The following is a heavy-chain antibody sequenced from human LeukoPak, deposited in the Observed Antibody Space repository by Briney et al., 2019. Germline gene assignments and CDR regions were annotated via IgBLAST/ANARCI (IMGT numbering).Heavy chain of an antibody. CDR2: ISVTSDYI. CDR1: GFTLKSYS. CDR3: TRGYYFAY. V-gene: IGHV3-21*01. J-gene: IGHJ4*02. Sequence: GGSLRLSCAASGFTLKSYSMNWVRQAPGKGLEWVSTISVTSDYIYYADSVKGRFTISRDNAKNSLYLQMNSLRPEDTAVYYCTRGYYFAYWGQGNLVTVSS.